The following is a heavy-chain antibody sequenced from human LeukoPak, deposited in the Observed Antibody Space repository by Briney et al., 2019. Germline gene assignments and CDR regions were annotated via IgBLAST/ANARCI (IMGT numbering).Heavy chain of an antibody. CDR1: GDSISIGNHY. CDR2: VHYSGTA. D-gene: IGHD2-15*01. Sequence: SDTLSLTCTVSGDSISIGNHYWSWIRQPPGKGLEWIGYVHYSGTAHYNPSLRSRLSVSVDTSKHQFSLKLSSVSAADTALYYCARTYCSAGTCFGGFDYWGQGTLVSVSS. CDR3: ARTYCSAGTCFGGFDY. J-gene: IGHJ4*02. V-gene: IGHV4-30-4*02.